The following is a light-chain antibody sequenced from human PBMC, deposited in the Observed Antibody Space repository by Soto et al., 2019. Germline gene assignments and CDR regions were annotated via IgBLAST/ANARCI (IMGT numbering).Light chain of an antibody. Sequence: EIVLTQSPATLSLSPGERATLSCRASQSVTSFLAWYQQKPGQAPRLLIYDVSQRATGIPARFSGSGSGTDFTLTISSLEPEDFAVYYCQQRSNWPLTFGGGTKVEIK. J-gene: IGKJ4*01. V-gene: IGKV3-11*01. CDR3: QQRSNWPLT. CDR2: DVS. CDR1: QSVTSF.